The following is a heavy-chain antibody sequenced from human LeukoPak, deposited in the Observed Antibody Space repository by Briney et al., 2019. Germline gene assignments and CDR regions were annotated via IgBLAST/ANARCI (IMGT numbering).Heavy chain of an antibody. D-gene: IGHD4-17*01. Sequence: PETLSLTCAVSDDSISSTNWWHWVRQPPEKGLEWIGEIYHTGSTNNNPSLTSRVTISVDKSKNQFSLKLSSVTAADTAVYYCAIGLATTGRSSFDYWGQGTLVTVSS. V-gene: IGHV4-4*03. CDR1: DDSISSTNW. J-gene: IGHJ4*02. CDR3: AIGLATTGRSSFDY. CDR2: IYHTGST.